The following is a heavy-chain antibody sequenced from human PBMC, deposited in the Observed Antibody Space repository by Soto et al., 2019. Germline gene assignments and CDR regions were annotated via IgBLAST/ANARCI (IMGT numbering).Heavy chain of an antibody. V-gene: IGHV4-4*02. J-gene: IGHJ6*02. Sequence: TETLSLTCAVSGGSISSSNWWSWVRQPPGKGLEWIGEIYHSGSTNYNPSLKSRVTISVDKSKNQFSLKLSSVTAADTAVYYCARGSSGCIYCVCWISPYGMDVWGPGTTVTVS. CDR1: GGSISSSNW. CDR3: ARGSSGCIYCVCWISPYGMDV. D-gene: IGHD2-8*01. CDR2: IYHSGST.